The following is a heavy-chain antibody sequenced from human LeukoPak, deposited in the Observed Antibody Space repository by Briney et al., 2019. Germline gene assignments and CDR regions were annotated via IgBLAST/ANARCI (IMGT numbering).Heavy chain of an antibody. Sequence: PGGSLRLSCAASGFTFSIHAMTWVRQAPGKGLAWVSLISGSGSSSFYSDSVKGRFTISRDNSKNTLYLQMSSLGAEDTAVYYCAKVRYSNSDLDSWGQGTPLTVSS. CDR2: ISGSGSSS. CDR3: AKVRYSNSDLDS. V-gene: IGHV3-23*01. J-gene: IGHJ4*02. CDR1: GFTFSIHA. D-gene: IGHD5-12*01.